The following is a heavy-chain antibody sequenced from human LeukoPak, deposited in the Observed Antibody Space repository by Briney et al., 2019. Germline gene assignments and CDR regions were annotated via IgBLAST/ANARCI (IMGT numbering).Heavy chain of an antibody. CDR2: IYSGGST. J-gene: IGHJ4*02. D-gene: IGHD3-22*01. V-gene: IGHV3-66*01. CDR1: GFTVSSNY. CDR3: ARDGRDSSGYYLKYDY. Sequence: AGSLRLSCAASGFTVSSNYLSWVRQAPGKGLEWVSVIYSGGSTYYADSVKGRFTISRDNSKNTLYLQMNSLRAEDTAVYYCARDGRDSSGYYLKYDYWGQGTLVTVSS.